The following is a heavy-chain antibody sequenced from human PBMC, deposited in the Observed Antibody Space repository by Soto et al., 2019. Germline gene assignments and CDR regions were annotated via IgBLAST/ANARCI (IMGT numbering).Heavy chain of an antibody. CDR3: ARAAYYYGSGSYRPTNWFAP. D-gene: IGHD3-10*01. Sequence: GASVKVSCKASGYTFTGYYMHWVRQAPGQGLEWMGWINPNSGGTNYAQKFQGWVTMTRDTSISTAYMELSRLRSDDTAVYYCARAAYYYGSGSYRPTNWFAPWGQGTLVPVSS. CDR1: GYTFTGYY. CDR2: INPNSGGT. J-gene: IGHJ5*02. V-gene: IGHV1-2*04.